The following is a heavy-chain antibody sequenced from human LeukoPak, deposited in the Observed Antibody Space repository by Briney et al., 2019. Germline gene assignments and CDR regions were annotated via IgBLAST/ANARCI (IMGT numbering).Heavy chain of an antibody. D-gene: IGHD3-10*01. V-gene: IGHV3-48*03. CDR1: GFXFSSYP. CDR2: ISGSDNTR. J-gene: IGHJ6*02. CDR3: ARDVRGSGSYPTYYYTGMDV. Sequence: GGSLRLSCAASGFXFSSYPINWVRQAPGRGLEWVSYISGSDNTRSYADSVKGRFTISRDNAKNSLHLQMNSLRAEDTAVYYCARDVRGSGSYPTYYYTGMDVWGQGTTVTVSS.